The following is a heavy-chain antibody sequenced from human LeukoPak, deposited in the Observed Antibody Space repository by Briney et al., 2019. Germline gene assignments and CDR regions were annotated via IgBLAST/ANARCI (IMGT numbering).Heavy chain of an antibody. D-gene: IGHD2-15*01. Sequence: GGSLRLSCAASGFTFDDYAMHWVRQAPGKGLEWVSGISWNSGSIGYADSVKGRFTISRDNSKNTLYLQMNSLRAEDTAVYYCAKDRVEGYCSGGSCYHSDMDVWGKGTTVTVSS. CDR1: GFTFDDYA. V-gene: IGHV3-9*01. J-gene: IGHJ6*03. CDR2: ISWNSGSI. CDR3: AKDRVEGYCSGGSCYHSDMDV.